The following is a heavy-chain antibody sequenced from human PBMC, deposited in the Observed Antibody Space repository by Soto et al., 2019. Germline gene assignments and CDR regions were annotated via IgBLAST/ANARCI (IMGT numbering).Heavy chain of an antibody. CDR2: FDPEDGET. Sequence: GASVKVSCEVSGFTLSDLSIHWVRQPPGKGLAWMGSFDPEDGETIYSQNFQGRVTMTEDKSTDTAYMELSDLRSEDTAFYYCATGVTATGTSFDHWGRGTLVTVSS. V-gene: IGHV1-24*01. CDR3: ATGVTATGTSFDH. D-gene: IGHD1-7*01. J-gene: IGHJ4*02. CDR1: GFTLSDLS.